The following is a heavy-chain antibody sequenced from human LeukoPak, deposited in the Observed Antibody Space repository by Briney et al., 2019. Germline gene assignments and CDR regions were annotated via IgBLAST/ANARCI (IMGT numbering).Heavy chain of an antibody. Sequence: PGGSLRLSCAASGFTFSSYSMSWVRQAPGKGLEWVSSISSSSSYIYYADSVKGRFTISRDNAKNSLYLQMNSLRAEDTAVYYCARAGIVKAFDIWGQGTMVTVSS. CDR1: GFTFSSYS. D-gene: IGHD3-16*02. CDR2: ISSSSSYI. V-gene: IGHV3-21*01. J-gene: IGHJ3*02. CDR3: ARAGIVKAFDI.